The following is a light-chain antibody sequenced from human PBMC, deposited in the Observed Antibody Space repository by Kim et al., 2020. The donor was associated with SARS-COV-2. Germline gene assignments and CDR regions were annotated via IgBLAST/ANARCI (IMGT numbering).Light chain of an antibody. V-gene: IGLV1-44*01. J-gene: IGLJ1*01. CDR2: TNN. CDR1: NSNIGTNT. CDR3: ASWDDSLNGYV. Sequence: GQRVSFSCSGSNSNIGTNTVNWYQQLPGTAPKLLMYTNNQRPSGVPDRFSGSKSDTSASLAISGLQSEDEADYYCASWDDSLNGYVFGTGTKVTVL.